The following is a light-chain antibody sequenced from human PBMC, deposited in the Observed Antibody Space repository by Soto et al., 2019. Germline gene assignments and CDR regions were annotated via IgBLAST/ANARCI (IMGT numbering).Light chain of an antibody. CDR1: SSDVGGYNY. CDR2: EVS. V-gene: IGLV2-14*01. Sequence: QSVLTQPASVSGSPGQSITISCTGTSSDVGGYNYVSWYQQHPGKATKLMIYEVSNRPSGVSNRFSGSKSGNTASLTISGLQAEDEADYYCSSYTSSSTDVFGTGTKLTVL. CDR3: SSYTSSSTDV. J-gene: IGLJ1*01.